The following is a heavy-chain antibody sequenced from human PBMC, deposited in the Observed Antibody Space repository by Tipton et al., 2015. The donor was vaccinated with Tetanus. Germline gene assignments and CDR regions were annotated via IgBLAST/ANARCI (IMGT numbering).Heavy chain of an antibody. V-gene: IGHV3-30-3*01. Sequence: SLRLSCAASGFTFSNYAIHWVRRAPGRGLEWVAAISRDGSYIYYADSVKGRFTFSRDNSKNTVYLQMDSLRVDDTAVYYCARGMSFDPWGQGTLVTVSS. J-gene: IGHJ5*02. CDR2: ISRDGSYI. CDR3: ARGMSFDP. CDR1: GFTFSNYA.